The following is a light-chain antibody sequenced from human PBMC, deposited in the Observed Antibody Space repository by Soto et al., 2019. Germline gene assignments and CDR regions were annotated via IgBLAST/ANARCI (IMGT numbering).Light chain of an antibody. Sequence: DIQMSQSPSSLSASVGDGVTITCQASQDITNYLNWYQHKPGKPPKLLIYDASNLETGVQSRFSGSGSGTAVTFTISSLQPEDIATYYCQQYDNLPFGFGGGTKVEIK. CDR3: QQYDNLPFG. CDR1: QDITNY. J-gene: IGKJ4*01. V-gene: IGKV1-33*01. CDR2: DAS.